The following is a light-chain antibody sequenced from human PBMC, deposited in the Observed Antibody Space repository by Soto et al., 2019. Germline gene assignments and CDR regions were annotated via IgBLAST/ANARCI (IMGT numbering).Light chain of an antibody. CDR3: QQYGSSPLT. CDR1: QSVRSSY. J-gene: IGKJ4*01. V-gene: IGKV3-20*01. CDR2: GAS. Sequence: EIVLTQSPGTLSLSPGERATLSCRASQSVRSSYLAWYQQKPGQAPRLLIYGASSRATGIPDRFSASGSGTAFTLTISRLEPEDFEVYYCQQYGSSPLTFGGETKVEIK.